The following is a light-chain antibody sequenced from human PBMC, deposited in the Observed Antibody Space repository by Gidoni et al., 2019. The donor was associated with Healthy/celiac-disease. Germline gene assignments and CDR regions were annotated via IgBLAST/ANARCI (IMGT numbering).Light chain of an antibody. CDR3: QQYGSSPT. J-gene: IGKJ1*01. CDR2: GAS. Sequence: EIMLTQSPGTLSLSPGERATLSCRASQSVSSSYLAWYQQKPGQAPRLLIYGASSRATCIPDRFSGSGSGTDFTLTISRLEPEDFAVYYCQQYGSSPTFGQGTKVEIK. V-gene: IGKV3-20*01. CDR1: QSVSSSY.